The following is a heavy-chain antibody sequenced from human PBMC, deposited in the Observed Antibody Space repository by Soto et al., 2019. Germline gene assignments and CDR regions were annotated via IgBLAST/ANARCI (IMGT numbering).Heavy chain of an antibody. V-gene: IGHV3-23*01. CDR2: ISGSGGST. D-gene: IGHD3-22*01. CDR1: GFTFSSYA. CDR3: ARKVYYYDSSGYYPFDY. J-gene: IGHJ4*02. Sequence: GGSLRLSCAASGFTFSSYAMSWVRQAPGKGLEWVSAISGSGGSTYYADSVKGRFTISRDNSKNTLYLQMNSLRAEDTAVYYCARKVYYYDSSGYYPFDYWGQGTLVTVSS.